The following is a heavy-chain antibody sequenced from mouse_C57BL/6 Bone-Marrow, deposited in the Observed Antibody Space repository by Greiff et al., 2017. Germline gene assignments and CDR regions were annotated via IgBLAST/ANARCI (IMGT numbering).Heavy chain of an antibody. CDR3: AVGITARGYSMDY. Sequence: QVQLQQPGAELVRPGSSVKLSCKASGYPFTSYWMDWVKQRPGQGLEWIGNIYPSDSETHYNQKFKDKDTLTVDKSSSTAYVQLSSLTSEDSAVYCCAVGITARGYSMDYWVRGTSTTVSS. J-gene: IGHJ4*01. CDR2: IYPSDSET. CDR1: GYPFTSYW. V-gene: IGHV1-61*01. D-gene: IGHD1-1*01.